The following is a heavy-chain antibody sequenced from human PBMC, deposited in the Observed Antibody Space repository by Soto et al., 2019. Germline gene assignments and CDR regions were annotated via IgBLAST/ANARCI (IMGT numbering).Heavy chain of an antibody. CDR2: IYYSGNT. J-gene: IGHJ4*02. D-gene: IGHD2-21*02. CDR3: AAIYCGGNCYAGYFAC. Sequence: SETLSLTCTVSGGSISSSSYYWGWIRQSPGKGLEWIGTIYYSGNTYYNPSLKSRVTISVDTSKKQFSLKLSSVTAADTAVYYCAAIYCGGNCYAGYFACWGQGTLVTRLL. V-gene: IGHV4-39*01. CDR1: GGSISSSSYY.